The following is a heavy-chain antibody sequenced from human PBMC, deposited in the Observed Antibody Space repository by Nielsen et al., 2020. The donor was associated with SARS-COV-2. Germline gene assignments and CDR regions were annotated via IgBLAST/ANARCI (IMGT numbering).Heavy chain of an antibody. Sequence: GESLKISCAASGFTFSSYGMHWVRQAPGKGLEWVAVISYDGSNKYYADSVKGRFTISRDNSKNTLYLQMNSLRAEDTAVYYCAKEKQAALEQWLVRYGFDYWGQGTLATVSS. D-gene: IGHD6-19*01. V-gene: IGHV3-30*18. CDR3: AKEKQAALEQWLVRYGFDY. CDR2: ISYDGSNK. CDR1: GFTFSSYG. J-gene: IGHJ4*02.